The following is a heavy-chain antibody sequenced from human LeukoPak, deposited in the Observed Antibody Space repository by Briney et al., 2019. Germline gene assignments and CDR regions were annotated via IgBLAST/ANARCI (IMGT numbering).Heavy chain of an antibody. V-gene: IGHV3-30*18. D-gene: IGHD2-2*03. CDR1: GLTLSSSG. J-gene: IGHJ6*01. CDR2: ISDDGSNK. Sequence: GGSLRLSCAASGLTLSSSGIHCGRQAPGKGRGWVAVISDDGSNKYYADSVKCRFTITRANTNTTLYLQMNSLRAEDTAVYDCAKDKGGNCSSTSCGYYGRDVWGQGTTVTVSS. CDR3: AKDKGGNCSSTSCGYYGRDV.